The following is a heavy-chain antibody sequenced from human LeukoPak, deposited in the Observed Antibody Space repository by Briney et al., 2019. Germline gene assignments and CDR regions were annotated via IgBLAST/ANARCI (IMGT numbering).Heavy chain of an antibody. V-gene: IGHV4-39*01. D-gene: IGHD3-3*01. CDR2: IYYSGST. Sequence: SETLSLTCTVSGGSISSSTYYWGWIRQPPGKGLEWIGSIYYSGSTYYNPSLKSRVTISVDTSKNQFSLKLSSVTAADTAVYYCAKAVSRAIFGALECWGQGTLVTVSS. CDR3: AKAVSRAIFGALEC. CDR1: GGSISSSTYY. J-gene: IGHJ4*02.